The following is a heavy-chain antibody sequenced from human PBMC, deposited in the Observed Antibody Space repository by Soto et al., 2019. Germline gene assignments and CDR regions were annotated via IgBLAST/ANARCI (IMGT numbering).Heavy chain of an antibody. CDR1: GFTFSSYA. CDR2: ISGSGGST. CDR3: AKDPGSSWYVFYYYGMDV. V-gene: IGHV3-23*01. J-gene: IGHJ6*02. Sequence: GGSLRLSCAASGFTFSSYAMSWVRQAPGKGLEWVSAISGSGGSTYYADSVKGRFTISRDNSKNTLYLQMNSLRAEDTAVYYCAKDPGSSWYVFYYYGMDVWGQGTTVTVSS. D-gene: IGHD6-13*01.